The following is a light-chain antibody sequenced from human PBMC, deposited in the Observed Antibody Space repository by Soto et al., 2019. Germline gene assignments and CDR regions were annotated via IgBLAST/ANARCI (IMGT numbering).Light chain of an antibody. J-gene: IGKJ1*01. CDR1: QSISIY. Sequence: DIQMTQSPSSLSASVGDRLTITCRASQSISIYLNWYQLKPGKAPNLLIYDASTLHSGVPSRFSGGGPGTDFTLTISCLQSEDFATYYCQQYYSYPRTFGQGTKVDIK. V-gene: IGKV1-39*01. CDR3: QQYYSYPRT. CDR2: DAS.